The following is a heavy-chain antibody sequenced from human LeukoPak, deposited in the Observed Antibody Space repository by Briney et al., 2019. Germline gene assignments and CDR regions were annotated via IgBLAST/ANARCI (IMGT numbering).Heavy chain of an antibody. V-gene: IGHV4-39*02. D-gene: IGHD3-9*01. CDR3: ARLRKGRYFDYFYEY. CDR2: VYYSGRA. CDR1: GGSVSTINSY. Sequence: SATLSLTCTVSGGSVSTINSYWGWIRQPPGKGLEWIGNVYYSGRANYSPSLRSRVTMSVDTSKNRFSLKMTSVTAADTAVYFCARLRKGRYFDYFYEYWGQGTLVTVSS. J-gene: IGHJ4*02.